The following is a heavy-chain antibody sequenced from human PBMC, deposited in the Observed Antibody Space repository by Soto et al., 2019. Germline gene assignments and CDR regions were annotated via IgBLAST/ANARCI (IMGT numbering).Heavy chain of an antibody. Sequence: PSESLSLTCTVSGCSISSYYWSWILQPPGKGPEWIGYIYYSGSTNYNPSLKSRVTISVDTSKNQFSLKLSSVTAADTAVYYCARRYSSGFDYWGQGTLVTVSS. CDR2: IYYSGST. J-gene: IGHJ4*02. D-gene: IGHD6-19*01. CDR1: GCSISSYY. V-gene: IGHV4-59*01. CDR3: ARRYSSGFDY.